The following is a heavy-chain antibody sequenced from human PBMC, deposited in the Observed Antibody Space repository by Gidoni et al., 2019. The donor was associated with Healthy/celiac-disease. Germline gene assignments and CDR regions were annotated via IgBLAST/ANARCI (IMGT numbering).Heavy chain of an antibody. CDR3: ARHKRFNAGGQQDY. D-gene: IGHD6-13*01. V-gene: IGHV5-10-1*01. Sequence: SPSFQGHVTISADKSISTAYLQWSSLKASDTAMYYCARHKRFNAGGQQDYWGQGTLVTVSS. J-gene: IGHJ4*02.